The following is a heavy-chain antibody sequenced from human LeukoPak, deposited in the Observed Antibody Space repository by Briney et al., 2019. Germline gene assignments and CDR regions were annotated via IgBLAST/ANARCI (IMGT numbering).Heavy chain of an antibody. CDR2: ISAYNGNT. D-gene: IGHD2-15*01. V-gene: IGHV1-18*01. CDR3: ARGRCSGGSCAPYYYYMDV. CDR1: GYTFTSYG. J-gene: IGHJ6*03. Sequence: ASVKVSCKASGYTFTSYGISWVRQAPGQGLEWMGWISAYNGNTNYAQKLQGRVTMTTDTSTSTAYMELRSLRPDDTAVYYCARGRCSGGSCAPYYYYMDVWGKGTTVTVSS.